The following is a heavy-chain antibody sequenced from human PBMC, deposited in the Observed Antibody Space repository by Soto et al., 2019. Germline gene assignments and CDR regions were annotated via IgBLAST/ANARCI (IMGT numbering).Heavy chain of an antibody. D-gene: IGHD6-13*01. J-gene: IGHJ4*02. Sequence: QVQLQESGPGLVKPSETLSLTCTVSGGSISSYYWSWIRQPPGKGLEWIGYIYYSGSTNYNPSLKSRVTISVDTSKNQFSLKLSSVTAADTAVYYCASSSGYDNYSDYWGQGTLVTVSS. CDR3: ASSSGYDNYSDY. CDR2: IYYSGST. V-gene: IGHV4-59*01. CDR1: GGSISSYY.